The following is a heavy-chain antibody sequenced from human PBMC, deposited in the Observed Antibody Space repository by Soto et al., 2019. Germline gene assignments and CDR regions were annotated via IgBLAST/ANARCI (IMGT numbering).Heavy chain of an antibody. CDR1: GGSFSAYY. Sequence: PSETLSLPCAVYGGSFSAYYWSWVRQPPGKGLEWIGEIIHSESTKYNPSLKSRVTISVDTSKNQFSLKLSSVTAADAAVYYCARQRPTDGRWEFANYYGMDVWGQGTPVTVS. CDR3: ARQRPTDGRWEFANYYGMDV. D-gene: IGHD1-26*01. J-gene: IGHJ6*02. CDR2: IIHSEST. V-gene: IGHV4-34*12.